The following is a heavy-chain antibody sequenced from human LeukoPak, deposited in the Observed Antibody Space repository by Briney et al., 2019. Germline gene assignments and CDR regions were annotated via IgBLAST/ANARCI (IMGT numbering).Heavy chain of an antibody. CDR2: VSSSSSTI. V-gene: IGHV3-48*04. Sequence: GGSLRLSCAASGFTFSSYSMNWVRQAPWKGLEWVSYVSSSSSTIYYADSVKGRFTISRDNAKNSLYLQMNSLRAEDTAVYYCARGRGSGSLYYYYYGMDVWGQGTTVTVSS. J-gene: IGHJ6*02. D-gene: IGHD3-10*01. CDR3: ARGRGSGSLYYYYYGMDV. CDR1: GFTFSSYS.